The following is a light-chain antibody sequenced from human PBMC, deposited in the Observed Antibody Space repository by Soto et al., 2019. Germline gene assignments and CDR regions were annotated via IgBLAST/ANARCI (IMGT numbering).Light chain of an antibody. CDR3: QQYSDWPPLT. Sequence: EIVMTQSPTTLSVSPGERATLSCRASQSIPNRVAWYQQKPGQPPRLLIYDVSTRATGIPARFSGSGSGTELTLTINNLQSEDLVVYYCQQYSDWPPLTFGGGTTVDIK. J-gene: IGKJ4*01. CDR2: DVS. V-gene: IGKV3-15*01. CDR1: QSIPNR.